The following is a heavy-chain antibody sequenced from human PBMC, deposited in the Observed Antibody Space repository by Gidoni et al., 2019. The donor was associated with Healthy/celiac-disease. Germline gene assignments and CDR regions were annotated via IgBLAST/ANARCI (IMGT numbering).Heavy chain of an antibody. D-gene: IGHD6-6*01. J-gene: IGHJ4*02. Sequence: EVQRVESGGGVVQPGGALRLSCAASGCTFISYAMSWVRQAPGKVLECVSAIIGSGGSTSSSDSLKGRFTISSDNSKNPLYLQLNSLRAEDTAVYYCAKDPRAARPLDYWGQGTLVTVSS. CDR3: AKDPRAARPLDY. CDR2: IIGSGGST. V-gene: IGHV3-23*04. CDR1: GCTFISYA.